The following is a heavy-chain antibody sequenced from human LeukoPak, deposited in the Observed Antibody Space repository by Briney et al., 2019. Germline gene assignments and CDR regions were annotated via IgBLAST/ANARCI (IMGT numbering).Heavy chain of an antibody. J-gene: IGHJ4*02. Sequence: PGGSLRLSCAASGFTFSSFAMTWVRQAPGKGLEWVSGISGNGGGTYYADSVKGRFTISRDNSKNTIYLQMNSLRDEDTAVYYCAKDTTPYYWGQGTLVTVSS. CDR3: AKDTTPYY. D-gene: IGHD1-26*01. V-gene: IGHV3-23*01. CDR1: GFTFSSFA. CDR2: ISGNGGGT.